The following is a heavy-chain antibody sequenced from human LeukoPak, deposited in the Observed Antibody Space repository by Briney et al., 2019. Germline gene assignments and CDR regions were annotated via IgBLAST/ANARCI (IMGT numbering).Heavy chain of an antibody. CDR1: GYTFTSYG. CDR2: ISAYNGNT. V-gene: IGHV1-18*01. Sequence: ASVKVSCKASGYTFTSYGISWVRHAPGQGLEWMGWISAYNGNTNYAQKLQGRVTMTTDTSTSTAYMELRSLRSDDTAVYYCAREFPDTYYYDSSGYNDAFDIWGQGTMVTVSS. J-gene: IGHJ3*02. CDR3: AREFPDTYYYDSSGYNDAFDI. D-gene: IGHD3-22*01.